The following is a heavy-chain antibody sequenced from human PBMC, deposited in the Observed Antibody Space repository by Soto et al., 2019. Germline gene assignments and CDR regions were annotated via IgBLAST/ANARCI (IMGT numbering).Heavy chain of an antibody. V-gene: IGHV4-30-2*01. Sequence: QLQLQESGSGLVKPSQTLSLTCAVSGGSISSGGYYWSWIRQPPGKGLEWIGYIYHSGSTYYNPSLKRRVTSSVDSSKHQFSMKVSSVAAAATAVYYGAGSGDSRSSGVDVWGQGTPVTVSS. D-gene: IGHD2-15*01. CDR2: IYHSGST. CDR1: GGSISSGGYY. J-gene: IGHJ6*02. CDR3: AGSGDSRSSGVDV.